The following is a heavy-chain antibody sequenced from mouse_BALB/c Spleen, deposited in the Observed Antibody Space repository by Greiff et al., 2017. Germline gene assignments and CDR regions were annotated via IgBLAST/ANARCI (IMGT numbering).Heavy chain of an antibody. Sequence: EVKVVESGGGLVKPGGSLKLSCAASGFTFSSYAMSWVRQTPEKRLEWVASISSGGSTYYPDSVKGRFTISRDNARNILYLQMSSLRSEDTAMYYCARDYGSSYSAWFAYWGQGTLVTVSA. V-gene: IGHV5-6-5*01. D-gene: IGHD1-1*01. CDR2: ISSGGST. J-gene: IGHJ3*01. CDR1: GFTFSSYA. CDR3: ARDYGSSYSAWFAY.